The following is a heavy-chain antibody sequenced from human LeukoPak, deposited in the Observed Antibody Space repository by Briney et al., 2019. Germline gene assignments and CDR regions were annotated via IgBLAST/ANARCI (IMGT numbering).Heavy chain of an antibody. CDR3: ARETRYFDWLVDY. CDR2: IYYSGST. J-gene: IGHJ4*02. V-gene: IGHV4-39*07. Sequence: SETLSLTCTVSGGSISSSSYYWGWIRQPPGKGLEWIGSIYYSGSTYYNSSLKSRVNISVDTSKNQFSLKLSSVTAADTAVYYCARETRYFDWLVDYWGQGTLVTVSS. D-gene: IGHD3-9*01. CDR1: GGSISSSSYY.